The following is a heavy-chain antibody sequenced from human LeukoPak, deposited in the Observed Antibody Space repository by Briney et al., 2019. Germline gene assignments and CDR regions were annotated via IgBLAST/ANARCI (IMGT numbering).Heavy chain of an antibody. D-gene: IGHD4-11*01. J-gene: IGHJ3*02. V-gene: IGHV4-39*07. CDR3: ARGFQLLKIQYIAAFDI. CDR1: GGSISSSSYY. Sequence: SETLSLTCTVSGGSISSSSYYWGWIRQPPGKGLEWIGSIYYSGSTYYNPSLKSRVTISVDTSKNQFSLKLSSVTAADTAVYYCARGFQLLKIQYIAAFDIWGQGTMVTVSS. CDR2: IYYSGST.